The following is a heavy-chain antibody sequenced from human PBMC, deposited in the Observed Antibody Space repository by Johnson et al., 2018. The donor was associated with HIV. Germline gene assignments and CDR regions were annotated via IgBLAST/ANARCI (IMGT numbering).Heavy chain of an antibody. Sequence: MQLVESGGGVVQPGRSVRLSCAASGFIFSSYGMHWVRQAPGKGLEWVSGISWNSGSTYYADSVKGRFTISRDNSKNTLYLQMNSLRAEDTAVYYCAKSPRFTIFGSDAFDIWGQGTMVTVSS. V-gene: IGHV3-23*04. CDR3: AKSPRFTIFGSDAFDI. CDR2: ISWNSGST. CDR1: GFIFSSYG. J-gene: IGHJ3*02. D-gene: IGHD3-3*01.